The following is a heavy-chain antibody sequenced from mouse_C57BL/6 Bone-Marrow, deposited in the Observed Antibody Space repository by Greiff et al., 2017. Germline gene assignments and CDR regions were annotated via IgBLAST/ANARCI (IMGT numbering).Heavy chain of an antibody. J-gene: IGHJ2*01. CDR1: GFNIKDYY. D-gene: IGHD1-1*01. Sequence: VQLQQSGAELVKPGASVKLSCTASGFNIKDYYIHWVKQRTEQGLEWIGRIDPEDGDTKYAPNFQDKATLTAYTSSNTAYMQLSILTSEDSAVYYCTRSHFYYGTNYWGQGTTLTVSS. CDR2: IDPEDGDT. CDR3: TRSHFYYGTNY. V-gene: IGHV14-2*01.